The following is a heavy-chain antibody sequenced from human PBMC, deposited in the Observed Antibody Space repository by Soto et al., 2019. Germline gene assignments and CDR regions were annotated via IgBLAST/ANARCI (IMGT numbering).Heavy chain of an antibody. CDR3: AKEVGSGWFSNH. Sequence: QVQLVESGGGVVQPGRSLRLSCAASGFTFSSYGMHWVRQAPGKGLEWVAVISYDGSNKYYADSVKGRFTISRDNYKNTLYLQMNSLRAEDTAVYYCAKEVGSGWFSNHWGQGTLVTVSS. CDR1: GFTFSSYG. CDR2: ISYDGSNK. V-gene: IGHV3-30*18. D-gene: IGHD6-19*01. J-gene: IGHJ4*02.